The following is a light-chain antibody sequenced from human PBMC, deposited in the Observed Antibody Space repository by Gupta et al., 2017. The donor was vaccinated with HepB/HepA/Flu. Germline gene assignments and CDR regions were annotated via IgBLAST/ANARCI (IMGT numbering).Light chain of an antibody. Sequence: SVLTPPPSVSAAPGQKVTLSFSGSSSNIGNNYVSWYQQLPGTAPKLLIYENNKRPSGIPDRFSGSKSGTSATLGITGLQTGDEADYYCGTCDSSLSAVVFGGGTKLTVL. V-gene: IGLV1-51*02. CDR2: ENN. CDR3: GTCDSSLSAVV. J-gene: IGLJ2*01. CDR1: SSNIGNNY.